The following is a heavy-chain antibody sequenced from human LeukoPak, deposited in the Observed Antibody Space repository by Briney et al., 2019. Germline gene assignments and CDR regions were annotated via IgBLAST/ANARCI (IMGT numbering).Heavy chain of an antibody. CDR2: INHSGST. CDR1: GGSFSDYY. J-gene: IGHJ5*02. V-gene: IGHV4-34*01. Sequence: SETLSLTCAVYGGSFSDYYWSWIRQPPGKGLEWIGEINHSGSTNYNPSLKSRVTISVDTSKNQFSLKLSSVTAADTAVYYCARGKRVVVVPAAWFDPWGQGTLVTVSS. CDR3: ARGKRVVVVPAAWFDP. D-gene: IGHD2-2*01.